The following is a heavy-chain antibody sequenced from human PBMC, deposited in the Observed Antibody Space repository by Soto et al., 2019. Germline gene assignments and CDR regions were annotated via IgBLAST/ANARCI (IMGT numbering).Heavy chain of an antibody. Sequence: GGSLRLSCVASGFTFGSRVMSWVRQAPGEGLGWVSTITDTGGDTKYADSVRGRFTISRDNSKNTLYLQMSSLRAEDAAVYYCARGSKDTCPGSRIFDFWGRGTLVTVSS. J-gene: IGHJ4*02. D-gene: IGHD3-10*01. CDR3: ARGSKDTCPGSRIFDF. CDR1: GFTFGSRV. CDR2: ITDTGGDT. V-gene: IGHV3-23*01.